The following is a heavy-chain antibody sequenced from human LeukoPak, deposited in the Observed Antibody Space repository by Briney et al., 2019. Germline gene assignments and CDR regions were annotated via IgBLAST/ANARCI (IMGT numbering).Heavy chain of an antibody. J-gene: IGHJ3*02. V-gene: IGHV3-33*06. CDR2: IWYDGSNK. CDR1: GFTFSSNW. CDR3: AKVDYGDYSMWPEYDAFDI. D-gene: IGHD4-17*01. Sequence: AGGSLRLSCAASGFTFSSNWMSWVRQAPGKGLEWVAVIWYDGSNKYYADSVKGRFTISRDNSKNTLYLQMNSLRAEDTAVYYCAKVDYGDYSMWPEYDAFDIWGQGTMVTVSS.